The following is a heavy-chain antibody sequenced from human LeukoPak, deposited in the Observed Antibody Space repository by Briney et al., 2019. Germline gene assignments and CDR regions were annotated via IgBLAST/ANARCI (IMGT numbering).Heavy chain of an antibody. Sequence: GGSLRLSCAASGFTFSSYAMSWVRQAPGKGLEWVSAFSGSGGSTYYADSVKGRFTISRDNSKNTLYLQMNSLRAEDTAVYYCAKKPPDYGGNSYYFDYWGQGTLVTVSS. V-gene: IGHV3-23*01. CDR1: GFTFSSYA. CDR2: FSGSGGST. CDR3: AKKPPDYGGNSYYFDY. D-gene: IGHD4-23*01. J-gene: IGHJ4*02.